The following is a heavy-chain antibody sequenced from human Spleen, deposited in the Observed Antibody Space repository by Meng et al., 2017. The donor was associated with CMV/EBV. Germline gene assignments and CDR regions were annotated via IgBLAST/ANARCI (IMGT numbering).Heavy chain of an antibody. V-gene: IGHV3-23*01. CDR2: ISGSGSNT. CDR3: VKDLSDIALVPAALGRRRPLGSHFDF. CDR1: GFTFSNYA. D-gene: IGHD2-2*01. Sequence: GGSLRLSCAASGFTFSNYAMSWVRQAPGQGLEWVSGISGSGSNTYYADSVKGRFTISRDNSEHKLFLQMNSLRAEDTAVYYCVKDLSDIALVPAALGRRRPLGSHFDFWGQGTLVTVSS. J-gene: IGHJ4*02.